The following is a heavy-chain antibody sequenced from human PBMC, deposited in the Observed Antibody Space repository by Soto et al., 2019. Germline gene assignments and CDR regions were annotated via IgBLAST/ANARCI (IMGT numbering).Heavy chain of an antibody. J-gene: IGHJ4*02. CDR2: INSDGSST. CDR3: GRGASGSYRLDY. Sequence: EVQLVESGGGLVQPGGSLRLSCAASGFTFSSYWMHWVRQAPGKGLVWVSRINSDGSSTNYADSVKGQFTISRDNAKNTLYLQMNSLRAEDTAVYYCGRGASGSYRLDYWGPGTLVTVSS. D-gene: IGHD3-10*01. CDR1: GFTFSSYW. V-gene: IGHV3-74*01.